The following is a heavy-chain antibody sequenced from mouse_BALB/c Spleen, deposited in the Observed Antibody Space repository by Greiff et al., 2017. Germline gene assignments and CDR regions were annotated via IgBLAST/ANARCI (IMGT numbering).Heavy chain of an antibody. CDR2: ISDGGSYT. V-gene: IGHV5-4*02. D-gene: IGHD2-14*01. J-gene: IGHJ4*01. CDR1: GFTFSDYY. CDR3: ARGGGYDDYYAMDY. Sequence: EVKVVESGGGLVKPGGSLKLSCAASGFTFSDYYMYWVRQTPEKRLEWVATISDGGSYTYYPDSVKGRFTISRDNAKNNLYLQMSSLKSEDTAMYYCARGGGYDDYYAMDYWGQGTSVTVSS.